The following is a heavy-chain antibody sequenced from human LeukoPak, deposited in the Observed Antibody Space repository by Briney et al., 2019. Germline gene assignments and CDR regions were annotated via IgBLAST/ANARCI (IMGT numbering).Heavy chain of an antibody. Sequence: PSETLSLACTVSGGSISSYYWSWIRQPPGKGLEWIGYIYYSGSTNYNPSLKSRVTISVDTSKNQFSLKLSSVTAADTAVYYCAREIAAGFDYWGQEPWSPSPQ. CDR2: IYYSGST. J-gene: IGHJ4*01. D-gene: IGHD6-13*01. CDR1: GGSISSYY. CDR3: AREIAAGFDY. V-gene: IGHV4-59*01.